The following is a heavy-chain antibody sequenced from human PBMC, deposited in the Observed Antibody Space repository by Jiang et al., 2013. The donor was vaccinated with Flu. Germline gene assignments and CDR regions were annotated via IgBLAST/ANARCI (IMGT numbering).Heavy chain of an antibody. CDR1: GGTFSSYT. J-gene: IGHJ3*02. CDR3: AITTPTMVRGVTPRAFDI. Sequence: KKPGSSVKVSCKASGGTFSSYTISWVRQAPGQGLEWMGRIIPILGIANYAQKFQGRVTITAANPRAQPTWRLSSLRSEDTAVYYCAITTPTMVRGVTPRAFDIWGQGTMVTVSS. CDR2: IIPILGIA. D-gene: IGHD3-10*01. V-gene: IGHV1-69*02.